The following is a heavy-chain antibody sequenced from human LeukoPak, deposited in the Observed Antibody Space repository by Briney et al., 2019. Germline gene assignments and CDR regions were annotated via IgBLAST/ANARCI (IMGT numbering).Heavy chain of an antibody. V-gene: IGHV4-4*07. CDR2: IYTSGST. Sequence: SETLSLTCTVSGGSISSYYWSWIRQPAGKGLEWIGRIYTSGSTNYNPSLKSRVTMSVDTSKNQFSLKLTSVTAAATAVYYCARGPLPRGSYAIDYWGQGTLVTVSS. CDR3: ARGPLPRGSYAIDY. J-gene: IGHJ4*02. D-gene: IGHD1-26*01. CDR1: GGSISSYY.